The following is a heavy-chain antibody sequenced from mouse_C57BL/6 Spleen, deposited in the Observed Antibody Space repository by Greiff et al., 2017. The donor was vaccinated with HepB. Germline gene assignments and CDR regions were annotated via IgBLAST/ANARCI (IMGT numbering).Heavy chain of an antibody. J-gene: IGHJ1*03. CDR1: GYTFTSYW. CDR2: IDPSDSYT. CDR3: ARHYYGSSSDWYFDV. V-gene: IGHV1-69*01. Sequence: QVQLQQPGAELVMPGASVKLSCKASGYTFTSYWMHWVKQRPGQGLEWIGEIDPSDSYTNYNQKFKGKSTLTVDKSSSTAYMQLSSRTSEDSAVYYCARHYYGSSSDWYFDVWGTGTTVTVSS. D-gene: IGHD1-1*01.